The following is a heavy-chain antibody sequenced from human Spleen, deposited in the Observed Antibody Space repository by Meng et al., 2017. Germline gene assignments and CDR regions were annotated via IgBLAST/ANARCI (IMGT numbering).Heavy chain of an antibody. V-gene: IGHV4-34*01. CDR3: ARLIFDYGGNSGGGTFDY. J-gene: IGHJ4*02. Sequence: VQLQQLGAGLLKPSETLSLTCAAYGGSFSGYYWSWIRQPPGKGLEWIGEINHSGSTNYNPSLKSRVTMSVDTSKNQFSLKLSSVTAADTAMYYCARLIFDYGGNSGGGTFDYWGQGTLVTVPS. D-gene: IGHD4-23*01. CDR1: GGSFSGYY. CDR2: INHSGST.